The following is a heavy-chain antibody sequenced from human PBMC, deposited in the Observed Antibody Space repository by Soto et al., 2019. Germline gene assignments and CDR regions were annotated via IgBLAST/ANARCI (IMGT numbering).Heavy chain of an antibody. CDR2: IYHSGST. CDR1: GGSIINGNYS. V-gene: IGHV4-30-2*01. J-gene: IGHJ4*02. CDR3: ASRFVDSATGYFDR. Sequence: QLQLQESGSGLLRPSQTLSLTCLVSGGSIINGNYSWTWIRQPPGKALEWISYIYHSGSTYYNPSLRSRVTLSVDRSKNQFSLNMKSMTAADTAVYYCASRFVDSATGYFDRWGQGTLVTVSS. D-gene: IGHD5-12*01.